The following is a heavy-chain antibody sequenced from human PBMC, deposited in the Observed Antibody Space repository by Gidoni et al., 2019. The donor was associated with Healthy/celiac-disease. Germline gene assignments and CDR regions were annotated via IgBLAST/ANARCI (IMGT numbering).Heavy chain of an antibody. J-gene: IGHJ4*02. CDR3: ASPLWSGYLTLGY. CDR2: INHSGST. V-gene: IGHV4-34*01. D-gene: IGHD3-3*01. CDR1: GGSFSGYY. Sequence: QVQLQQWGAGLLKPSETLSLTCAVYGGSFSGYYWSWIRQPPGKGLEWIGEINHSGSTNYNPSLKSRVTISVDTSKNQFSLKLSSVTAADTAVYYCASPLWSGYLTLGYWGQGTLVTVSS.